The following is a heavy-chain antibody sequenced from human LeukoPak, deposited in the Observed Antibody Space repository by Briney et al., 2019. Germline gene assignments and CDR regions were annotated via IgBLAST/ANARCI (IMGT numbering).Heavy chain of an antibody. CDR3: AKVPRGTTYYFDY. CDR1: GFSFSSYG. J-gene: IGHJ4*02. D-gene: IGHD2/OR15-2a*01. Sequence: PGGSLRLSCAASGFSFSSYGMSWVRQAPGKGLEWVSRISGRGVSTAYADSVKGRFTISRDNSKNTLFLQMNSLRAEDTAVYYCAKVPRGTTYYFDYWGQGTLVTVSS. CDR2: ISGRGVST. V-gene: IGHV3-23*01.